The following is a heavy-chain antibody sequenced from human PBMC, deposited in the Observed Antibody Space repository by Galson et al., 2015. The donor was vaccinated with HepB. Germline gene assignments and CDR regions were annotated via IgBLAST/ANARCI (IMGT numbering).Heavy chain of an antibody. J-gene: IGHJ2*01. CDR3: AKDVHSSSVWYFDL. V-gene: IGHV3-23*01. D-gene: IGHD6-6*01. CDR1: EFTFGSYT. Sequence: SLRLSCAGFEFTFGSYTMAWVRQAPGKGLEWVSAISGDDRTTYYADFVKGRFTISRDNSKNTLYLEMNSLRAEDTAVYYCAKDVHSSSVWYFDLWGRGTLVSVSP. CDR2: ISGDDRTT.